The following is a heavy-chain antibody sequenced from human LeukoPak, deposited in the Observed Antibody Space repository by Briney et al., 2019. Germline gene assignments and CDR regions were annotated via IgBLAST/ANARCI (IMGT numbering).Heavy chain of an antibody. Sequence: GGSLRLSCSASGFTFSSYAMHWVRQAPGKGLESVSAISSNGGSTYYADSVKGRFTISRDNSKNTLYLQMSSLRAKDTAVYYCVKDRGAVAGTLISYYFDYWAREPWSPSPQ. CDR1: GFTFSSYA. CDR3: VKDRGAVAGTLISYYFDY. J-gene: IGHJ4*02. V-gene: IGHV3-64D*06. D-gene: IGHD6-19*01. CDR2: ISSNGGST.